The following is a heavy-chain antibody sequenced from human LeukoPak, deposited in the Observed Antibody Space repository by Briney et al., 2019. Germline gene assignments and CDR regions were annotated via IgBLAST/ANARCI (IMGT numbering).Heavy chain of an antibody. CDR1: GGSISSYY. CDR3: ARQYSSSPAGDY. D-gene: IGHD6-6*01. V-gene: IGHV4-59*01. J-gene: IGHJ4*02. CDR2: IYYSGST. Sequence: SETLSLTCTVSGGSISSYYWSWIRQPPGKGLEWIGYIYYSGSTSYNPSLKSRVTISVDTSKNQFSLKLSSVAAADTAVYYCARQYSSSPAGDYWGQGTLVTVSS.